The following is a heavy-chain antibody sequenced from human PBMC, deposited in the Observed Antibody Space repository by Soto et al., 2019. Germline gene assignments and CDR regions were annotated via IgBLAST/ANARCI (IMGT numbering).Heavy chain of an antibody. CDR2: ISGYKGDT. D-gene: IGHD2-8*01. V-gene: IGHV1-18*01. CDR3: AKNGQPPYYYYGLDV. Sequence: QGQLVQSEAEVKKPGASVKVSCKASGYPFTTYGISWVRQAPGQGLEWMGWISGYKGDTNYAQKFQGRVTMTIDTSTGTAYMEVRSLTSDDTAVYYCAKNGQPPYYYYGLDVWGQGTKVTVSS. CDR1: GYPFTTYG. J-gene: IGHJ6*02.